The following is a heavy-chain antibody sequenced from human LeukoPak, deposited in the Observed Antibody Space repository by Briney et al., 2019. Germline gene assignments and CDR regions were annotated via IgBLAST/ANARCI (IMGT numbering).Heavy chain of an antibody. Sequence: ASVKVSCKASGYTLTSYYMHWVRQAPGQGLEWMGIINPSGGSTSYAQKFQGRVTMTRDTSTSTVYMEVSSLRSEDTAVYYCARDKFQVVVAATRGFDPWGQGTLVTVSS. J-gene: IGHJ5*02. V-gene: IGHV1-46*01. D-gene: IGHD2-15*01. CDR2: INPSGGST. CDR1: GYTLTSYY. CDR3: ARDKFQVVVAATRGFDP.